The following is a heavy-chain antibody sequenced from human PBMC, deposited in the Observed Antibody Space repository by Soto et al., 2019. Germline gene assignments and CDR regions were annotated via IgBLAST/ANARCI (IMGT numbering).Heavy chain of an antibody. CDR1: GGSISSGDYY. J-gene: IGHJ5*02. Sequence: QVQLQESGPGLVKPSQTLSLTCTVSGGSISSGDYYWSWIRQPPGKGLEWIGYIYYSGSTYYNPSLKRRVTISVDTSKNELALKLSSVTAADTAVYYCASSREWLYGFDPGGQGTLVTVSS. CDR2: IYYSGST. CDR3: ASSREWLYGFDP. D-gene: IGHD3-3*01. V-gene: IGHV4-30-4*01.